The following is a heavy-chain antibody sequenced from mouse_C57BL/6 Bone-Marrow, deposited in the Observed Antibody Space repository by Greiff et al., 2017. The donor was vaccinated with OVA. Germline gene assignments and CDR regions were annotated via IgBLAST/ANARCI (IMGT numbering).Heavy chain of an antibody. CDR1: GYAFSSYW. CDR2: IYPGDGDT. Sequence: VQLKESGAELVKPGASVKISCKASGYAFSSYWMNWVKQRPGKGLEWIGQIYPGDGDTNYNGKFKGKATLTADKSSSTAYMQLSSLTSEDSAVYFCARKAYYAMDYWGQGTSVTVSS. CDR3: ARKAYYAMDY. V-gene: IGHV1-80*01. J-gene: IGHJ4*01.